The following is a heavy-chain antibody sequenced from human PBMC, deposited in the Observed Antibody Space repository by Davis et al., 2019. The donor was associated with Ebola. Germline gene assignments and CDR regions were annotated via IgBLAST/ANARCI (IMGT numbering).Heavy chain of an antibody. J-gene: IGHJ6*02. CDR2: SNPDGSLT. CDR3: ARNGYYYAMDL. CDR1: GFTFSSYW. V-gene: IGHV3-74*01. Sequence: GESLKISCAASGFTFSSYWMHWVRQAPGKGLVWVSRSNPDGSLTDYADSVKGRFSISRDNAKNSLFLQMNSLRADDTAVYYCARNGYYYAMDLWGQGTTVTVSS.